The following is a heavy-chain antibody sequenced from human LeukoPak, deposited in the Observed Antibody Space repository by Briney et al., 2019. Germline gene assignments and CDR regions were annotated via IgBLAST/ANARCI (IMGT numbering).Heavy chain of an antibody. CDR2: INAANGNT. V-gene: IGHV1-3*01. J-gene: IGHJ5*02. D-gene: IGHD6-19*01. CDR1: GFNFITYT. CDR3: ARGAPIRVAVAATLDP. Sequence: ASVKVSCKTSGFNFITYTMHWVRQAPGQRLEWMGWINAANGNTQYSQKFQGRVTITRDTSASTAYMELNSLRSEDTAMYYCARGAPIRVAVAATLDPWGQGTLVTVSS.